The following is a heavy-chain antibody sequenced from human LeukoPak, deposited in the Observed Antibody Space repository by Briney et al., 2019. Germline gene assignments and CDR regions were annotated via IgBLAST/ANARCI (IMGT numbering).Heavy chain of an antibody. J-gene: IGHJ6*03. CDR2: FYYSGST. Sequence: PSETLSLTCTVSGGSISSGDYYWSWIRQPPGKGLEWIGYFYYSGSTYYNPSLKSRVTIPVDTSKNQLSLKLSSVTAADTAVYYCASSAPNGDYYYYYMDVWGKGTTVTVSS. CDR3: ASSAPNGDYYYYYMDV. CDR1: GGSISSGDYY. D-gene: IGHD3-10*01. V-gene: IGHV4-30-4*08.